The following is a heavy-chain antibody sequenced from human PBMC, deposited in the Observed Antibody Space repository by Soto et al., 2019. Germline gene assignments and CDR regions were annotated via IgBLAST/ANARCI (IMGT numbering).Heavy chain of an antibody. D-gene: IGHD3-22*01. CDR2: IKSKTDGGTT. Sequence: EVQLVESGGGLVNHGGYLSLSCAASGFTFSNAWMNWVRQAPGKGLEWVGRIKSKTDGGTTDYAAPVKGRFTISRDDSKNTLSLQMSSLTTEDTAVYYGTTDQEHNYDFDNWGQGTLVTVSS. V-gene: IGHV3-15*07. CDR3: TTDQEHNYDFDN. CDR1: GFTFSNAW. J-gene: IGHJ4*02.